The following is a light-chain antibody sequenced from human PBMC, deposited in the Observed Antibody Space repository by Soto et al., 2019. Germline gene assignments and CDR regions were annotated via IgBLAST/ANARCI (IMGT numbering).Light chain of an antibody. CDR3: QQSYITPWT. CDR1: QSISNY. Sequence: DIQMTQSPSSLSASVGDRVTITCRASQSISNYLNWYQQKPGKAPKLLIYPASSLQSGVPSRFSGSGSGTEFTLTISSLQPEDFATYYCQQSYITPWTFGKGTKVEIK. V-gene: IGKV1-39*01. CDR2: PAS. J-gene: IGKJ1*01.